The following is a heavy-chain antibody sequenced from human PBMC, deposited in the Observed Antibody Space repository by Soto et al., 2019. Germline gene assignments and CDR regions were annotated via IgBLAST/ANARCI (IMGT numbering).Heavy chain of an antibody. CDR2: ISGSGGST. J-gene: IGHJ3*02. Sequence: EVQLLESGGGLVQPGGSLRLSCAASGFTFSSYAMSWVRQAPGKGLEWVSAISGSGGSTYYADSVKGRFTISRDNSKNTLYLQMNSLRAEDTAVYYCAKVIGYYDSSGHWGGLQYDAFDIWGQGTMFTVSS. V-gene: IGHV3-23*01. D-gene: IGHD3-22*01. CDR3: AKVIGYYDSSGHWGGLQYDAFDI. CDR1: GFTFSSYA.